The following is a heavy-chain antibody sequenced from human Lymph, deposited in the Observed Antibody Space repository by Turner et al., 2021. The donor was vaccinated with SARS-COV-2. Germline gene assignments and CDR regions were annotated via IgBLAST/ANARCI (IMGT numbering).Heavy chain of an antibody. V-gene: IGHV1-69*04. Sequence: QVQLVQSGAEVKKPGSSVKVSCKSSGGTFSSYAINWVRQAPGQGLEWMGRIIPILGIANYAQKFQGRVTITAVKSTSTAYMELSSLRSEDTAVYYCARGRLDSFGGGYYSWFDPWGQGTLVTVSS. J-gene: IGHJ5*02. CDR1: GGTFSSYA. CDR3: ARGRLDSFGGGYYSWFDP. D-gene: IGHD1-26*01. CDR2: IIPILGIA.